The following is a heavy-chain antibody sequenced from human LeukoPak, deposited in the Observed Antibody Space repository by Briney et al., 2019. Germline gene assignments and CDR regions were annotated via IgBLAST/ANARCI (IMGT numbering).Heavy chain of an antibody. V-gene: IGHV3-48*03. Sequence: HPGGSLRLSCAASGFTFNIYSMHWVRQAPGKGLEWVSYISSSGSTIYYADSVKGRFTISRDNAKNSLYLQMNSLRAEDTAVHYCARDRANYYDTSGYDYWGQGTLVTVSS. CDR3: ARDRANYYDTSGYDY. D-gene: IGHD3-22*01. CDR1: GFTFNIYS. J-gene: IGHJ4*02. CDR2: ISSSGSTI.